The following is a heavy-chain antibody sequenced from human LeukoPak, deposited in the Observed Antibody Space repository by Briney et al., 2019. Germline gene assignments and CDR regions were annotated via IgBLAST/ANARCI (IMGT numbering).Heavy chain of an antibody. CDR2: IIPIFGTA. V-gene: IGHV1-69*13. CDR1: GGTFSSYA. CDR3: ARVTAGFGELYYGD. D-gene: IGHD3-10*01. J-gene: IGHJ4*02. Sequence: SVKVSCKASGGTFSSYAISWVRQAPGQGLEGMGGIIPIFGTANYAQKFQGRVTITADESTSTAYMELSSLRSEDTAVYYCARVTAGFGELYYGDWGQGTLVTVSS.